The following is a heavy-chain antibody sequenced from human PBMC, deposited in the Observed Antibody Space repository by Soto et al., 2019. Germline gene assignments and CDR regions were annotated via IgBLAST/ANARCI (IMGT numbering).Heavy chain of an antibody. CDR3: ARGDIVAIFGMDV. CDR1: GYTLTSYY. CDR2: INPSGGST. V-gene: IGHV1-46*01. D-gene: IGHD5-12*01. J-gene: IGHJ6*02. Sequence: SVEVSCKACGYTLTSYYMRWVRQAPGQGLEWMGIINPSGGSTTYAQKVQGRVTMTRDTSTSTGYMELSSLRSEDTAVYYCARGDIVAIFGMDVWGQGTTVTVSS.